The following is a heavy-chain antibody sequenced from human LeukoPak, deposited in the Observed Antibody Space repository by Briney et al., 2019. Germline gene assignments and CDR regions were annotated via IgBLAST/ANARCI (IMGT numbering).Heavy chain of an antibody. V-gene: IGHV4-31*03. CDR1: GGSISSGDYY. CDR3: ARVGAMVRGVITD. J-gene: IGHJ4*02. D-gene: IGHD3-10*01. Sequence: SQTLSLTCTVSGGSISSGDYYWSWIRQHPGKGLEWIGYIYYSGSTYYNPSHKSRVTISVDTSKNQFSLKLSSVTAADTAVYYCARVGAMVRGVITDWGQGTLVTVSS. CDR2: IYYSGST.